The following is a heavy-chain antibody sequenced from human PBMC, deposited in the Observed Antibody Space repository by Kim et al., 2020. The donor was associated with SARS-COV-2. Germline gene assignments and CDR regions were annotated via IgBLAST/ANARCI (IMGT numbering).Heavy chain of an antibody. D-gene: IGHD3-10*01. CDR3: ASYYGSGSYAASYYGMDV. J-gene: IGHJ6*02. CDR1: GYTFTSYG. CDR2: ISAYNGNT. Sequence: ASVKVSCKASGYTFTSYGISWVRQAPGQGLEWMGWISAYNGNTNYAQKLQGRVTMTTDTSTSTAYMELRSLRSDDTAVYYCASYYGSGSYAASYYGMDVWGQGTTVTVSS. V-gene: IGHV1-18*04.